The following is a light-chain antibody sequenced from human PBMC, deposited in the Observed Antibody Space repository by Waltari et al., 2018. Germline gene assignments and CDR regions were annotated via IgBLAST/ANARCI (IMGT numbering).Light chain of an antibody. CDR2: GAS. CDR1: QYITKY. CDR3: QQSFGNPPWT. V-gene: IGKV1-39*01. J-gene: IGKJ1*01. Sequence: IQMIQSPSSLSASIGDRVTVTCRASQYITKYLNWYQQKPGKAPRLLISGASNLQSGVPSRFSGSGSGTDFTLTISSLQNEDFATYYCQQSFGNPPWTFGQGTRVEVK.